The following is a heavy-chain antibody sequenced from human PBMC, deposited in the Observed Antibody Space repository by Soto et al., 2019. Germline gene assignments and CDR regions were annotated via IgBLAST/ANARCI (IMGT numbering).Heavy chain of an antibody. D-gene: IGHD2-15*01. Sequence: EVQLVESGGVVVQPGGSLRLSCAASGFTFDDYTMHWVRQAPGKGLEWVSLISWDGGSTYYADSVKGRFTISRDNSKNSLYLQMNSLRTEDTALYYCAKGIQKVAATEFDYWGQGTLVTVSS. CDR3: AKGIQKVAATEFDY. V-gene: IGHV3-43*01. CDR1: GFTFDDYT. CDR2: ISWDGGST. J-gene: IGHJ4*02.